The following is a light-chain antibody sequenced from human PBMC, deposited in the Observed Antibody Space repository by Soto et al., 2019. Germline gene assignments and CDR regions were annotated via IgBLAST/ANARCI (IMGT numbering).Light chain of an antibody. CDR2: DAS. CDR1: QSISSW. Sequence: DIQMTQSPSTLSASVGDRVTITCRASQSISSWLAWYQQKPGKAPKLLIYDASSLESGVPSRFSGSGLGTEFTFTISSLQPDDFATYYCQQYNSYSWRFGQGTRV. CDR3: QQYNSYSWR. J-gene: IGKJ1*01. V-gene: IGKV1-5*01.